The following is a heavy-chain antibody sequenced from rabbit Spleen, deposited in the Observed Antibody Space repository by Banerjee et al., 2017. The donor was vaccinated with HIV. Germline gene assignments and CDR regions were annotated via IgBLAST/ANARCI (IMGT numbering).Heavy chain of an antibody. D-gene: IGHD4-1*01. CDR3: ARDLTGVIGWNFGW. Sequence: QDQLEESGGDLVKPEGSLTLTCTAAEFSFNSRYYMCWVRQAPGKGLEWIGCIYGGGGKTTYYASWAKGRFTITKSSSTTVTLQMTSLTAADTATYFCARDLTGVIGWNFGWWGQGTLVTVS. V-gene: IGHV1S45*01. CDR1: EFSFNSRYY. CDR2: IYGGGGKTT. J-gene: IGHJ6*01.